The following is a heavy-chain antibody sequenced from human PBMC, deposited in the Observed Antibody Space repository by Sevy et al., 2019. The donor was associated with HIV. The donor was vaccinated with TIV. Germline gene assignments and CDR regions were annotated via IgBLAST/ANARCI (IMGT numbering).Heavy chain of an antibody. D-gene: IGHD3-22*01. CDR2: ISGGGGNT. CDR3: ARKYHDTSGYPRYSMDV. Sequence: GGSLRLSCAASEFTFSTYAMYWVRQAPGKGLEYVSAISGGGGNTYYGTSVKGRFTVSRDNAKNTLYLQMGSLRAEDMAVYFCARKYHDTSGYPRYSMDVWGQGTTVTVSS. CDR1: EFTFSTYA. J-gene: IGHJ6*02. V-gene: IGHV3-64*01.